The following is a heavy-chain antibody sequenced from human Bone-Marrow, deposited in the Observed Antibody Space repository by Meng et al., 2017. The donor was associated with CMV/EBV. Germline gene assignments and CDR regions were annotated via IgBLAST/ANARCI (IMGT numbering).Heavy chain of an antibody. V-gene: IGHV3-43D*03. D-gene: IGHD2-8*01. Sequence: GESLKISCAASGFTFDDYTMHWVRQAPGKGLEWVSLISWDGGSTYYADSVKGRFTISRDNSKNSLYLQMNSLRAEDTALYYCAKSLMVYAEFDYWGQGTLVTAPQ. J-gene: IGHJ4*02. CDR1: GFTFDDYT. CDR3: AKSLMVYAEFDY. CDR2: ISWDGGST.